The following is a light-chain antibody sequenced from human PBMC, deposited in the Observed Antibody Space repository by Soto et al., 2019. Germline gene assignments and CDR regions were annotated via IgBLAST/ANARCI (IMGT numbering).Light chain of an antibody. Sequence: QSVLTQPASVSGSPGQSITISRTGSSSDVGRYKYVSWYQHHPGKAPKLIIFEVSNRPSGVSNRFSGSKSGNTASLTISGLQAEDEADYHCGSFASGSTLYVFGTGTKVTVL. CDR2: EVS. J-gene: IGLJ1*01. CDR1: SSDVGRYKY. CDR3: GSFASGSTLYV. V-gene: IGLV2-14*01.